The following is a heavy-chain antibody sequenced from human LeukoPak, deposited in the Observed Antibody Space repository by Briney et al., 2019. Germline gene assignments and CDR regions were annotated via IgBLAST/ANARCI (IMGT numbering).Heavy chain of an antibody. Sequence: MSSETLSLTCTVSGGSISSGGYYWSWIRQHPGKGLEWIGYIYYSGSTYYNPSLKSRVTISVDTSKNQFSLKLSSVTAADTAVYYCARAPCRSVYCGGSHAFDIWGQGTMVTVSS. CDR1: GGSISSGGYY. J-gene: IGHJ3*02. CDR2: IYYSGST. CDR3: ARAPCRSVYCGGSHAFDI. D-gene: IGHD2-21*01. V-gene: IGHV4-31*03.